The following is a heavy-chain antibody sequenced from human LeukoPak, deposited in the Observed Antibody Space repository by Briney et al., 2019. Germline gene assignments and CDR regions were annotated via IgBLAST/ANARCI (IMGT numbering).Heavy chain of an antibody. J-gene: IGHJ3*02. V-gene: IGHV3-73*01. CDR3: ARGVGATDDAFDI. Sequence: PGGSLRLSCAASGFTFSGSAMHWVRQASGKGLEWVGRIRSKANSYATAYAASVKGRFTISRDDSKNTAYLQMNSLKTEDTAVYYCARGVGATDDAFDIWGQGTMVTVSS. D-gene: IGHD1-26*01. CDR2: IRSKANSYAT. CDR1: GFTFSGSA.